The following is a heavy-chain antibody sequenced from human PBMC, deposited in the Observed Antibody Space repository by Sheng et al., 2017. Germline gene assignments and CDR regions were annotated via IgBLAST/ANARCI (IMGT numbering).Heavy chain of an antibody. CDR1: GVTFSYYG. V-gene: IGHV3-33*01. J-gene: IGHJ2*01. CDR3: AREATPAPGMIDWYFDL. Sequence: ESGGGVVQPGRSLRLSCAASGVTFSYYGMHWVRQAPGRGLEWVSIIWNDGSEKYYADSVKGRFTISRDNSKNTVYLQMNSLRAEDTALYYCAREATPAPGMIDWYFDLWGRGTLVTVSS. CDR2: IWNDGSEK. D-gene: IGHD6-13*01.